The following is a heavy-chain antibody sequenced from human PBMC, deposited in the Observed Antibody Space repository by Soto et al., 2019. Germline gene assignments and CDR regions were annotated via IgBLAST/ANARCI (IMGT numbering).Heavy chain of an antibody. J-gene: IGHJ6*02. Sequence: SQTLSLTCVISGDSVSSNGAGWNCIRQCPSRGLEWLGRTFYRSKWYNDYAVSLKGRISINADTSKNQFSLQLNSVTPEETAVYHCARVEYNQSEHYHRPDVWGQGT. CDR2: TFYRSKWYN. CDR3: ARVEYNQSEHYHRPDV. CDR1: GDSVSSNGAG. D-gene: IGHD1-20*01. V-gene: IGHV6-1*01.